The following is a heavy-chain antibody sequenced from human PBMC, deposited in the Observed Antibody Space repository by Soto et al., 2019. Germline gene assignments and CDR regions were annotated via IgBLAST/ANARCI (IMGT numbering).Heavy chain of an antibody. D-gene: IGHD3-10*01. V-gene: IGHV1-8*01. J-gene: IGHJ5*02. CDR2: MNANVDAT. CDR3: AREVVDGSSLWLDP. Sequence: QVQLVQSGAEVKKPGASVKVSCKASGFTFSTNDINWVRQAPGQGLQWMGWMNANVDATDSPQEFKGRVTMTWNASISTAYMELSNLKSDDTAVYYCAREVVDGSSLWLDPWGQGPLVTVSS. CDR1: GFTFSTND.